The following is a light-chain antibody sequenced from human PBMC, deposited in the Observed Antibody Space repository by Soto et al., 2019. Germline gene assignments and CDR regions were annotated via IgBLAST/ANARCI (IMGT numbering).Light chain of an antibody. CDR2: GAS. J-gene: IGKJ2*01. V-gene: IGKV3-20*01. Sequence: EIVLTQSPGTLSLSPGERATLSCRASQSVSSSYLAWYQQKPGQAPRLLISGASNRATGIPDRFSGSGSGTDFTLTISRLEPEDFVVYYCQQYGNSPYTFGQGTKVDIK. CDR3: QQYGNSPYT. CDR1: QSVSSSY.